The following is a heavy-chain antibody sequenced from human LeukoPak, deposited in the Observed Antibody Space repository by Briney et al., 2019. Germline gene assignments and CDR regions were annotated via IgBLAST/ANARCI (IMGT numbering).Heavy chain of an antibody. D-gene: IGHD3-3*01. Sequence: PSETLSLTCTVSGGSISSGSYYWSWIRQPAGKGLEWIGRIYTSGSTNYNPSLKSRVTISVDTSKNQFSLKLSSVTAADTAVYYCAKIPQVGIFAVPNFDYWGQGTLVTVS. J-gene: IGHJ4*02. CDR1: GGSISSGSYY. V-gene: IGHV4-61*02. CDR2: IYTSGST. CDR3: AKIPQVGIFAVPNFDY.